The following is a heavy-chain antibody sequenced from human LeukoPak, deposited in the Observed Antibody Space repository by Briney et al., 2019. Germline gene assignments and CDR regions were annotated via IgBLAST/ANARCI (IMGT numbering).Heavy chain of an antibody. CDR2: ITGIGDGT. V-gene: IGHV3-23*01. Sequence: SGGSLRLSCAASGFAFSRSPMIWVRQAPGKGLEWVSSITGIGDGTYYADSVKGRFTISRDNSQNTLYLQMNGLRADDAAVYYCARDHENGPNIGFEYWGQGTLVTVSS. CDR3: ARDHENGPNIGFEY. D-gene: IGHD4/OR15-4a*01. J-gene: IGHJ4*02. CDR1: GFAFSRSP.